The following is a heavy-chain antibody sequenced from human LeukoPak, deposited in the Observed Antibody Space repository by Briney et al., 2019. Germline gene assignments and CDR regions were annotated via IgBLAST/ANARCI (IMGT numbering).Heavy chain of an antibody. CDR1: GGSISSSGYY. CDR2: MYYSGNT. CDR3: ARHVGCCSSTSCRYFDY. Sequence: PSETLSLTCTVSGGSISSSGYYWGWIRQPPGKGLEWLGTMYYSGNTYYNPSLKSRVTISVDTSKNQFSLKLSSVSATDTAVYYCARHVGCCSSTSCRYFDYWGQGTLVTVSS. J-gene: IGHJ4*02. V-gene: IGHV4-39*01. D-gene: IGHD2-2*01.